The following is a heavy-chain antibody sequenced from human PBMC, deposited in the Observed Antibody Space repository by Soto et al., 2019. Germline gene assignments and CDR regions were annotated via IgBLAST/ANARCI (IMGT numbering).Heavy chain of an antibody. J-gene: IGHJ6*02. V-gene: IGHV3-33*01. CDR1: GFTFISYG. CDR2: IWYDGSKK. D-gene: IGHD3-9*01. CDR3: ARDHSALRYFDWLSVGYYYYGMDV. Sequence: PGGSLRLSCAASGFTFISYGMHWVRQPPGKGLEWVAFIWYDGSKKYYADSVKGRFTISRDNSNNTLYLQMNSLRAEDTAVYYCARDHSALRYFDWLSVGYYYYGMDVWGQGTTVTVSS.